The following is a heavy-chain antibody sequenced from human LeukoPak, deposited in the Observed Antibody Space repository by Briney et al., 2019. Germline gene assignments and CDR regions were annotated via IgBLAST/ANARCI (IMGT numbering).Heavy chain of an antibody. CDR1: GASFSGYY. V-gene: IGHV4-34*01. CDR2: INHSGST. J-gene: IGHJ4*02. Sequence: SETQSLTCAVYGASFSGYYWSWIRQPPGKGLEWLGEINHSGSTNYNPSLKSRVTISVDTSKNQFSLKLSSVTAADTAVYYCASGVVVAAAASSPGYYFDFWGQGTLVTVSS. D-gene: IGHD6-13*01. CDR3: ASGVVVAAAASSPGYYFDF.